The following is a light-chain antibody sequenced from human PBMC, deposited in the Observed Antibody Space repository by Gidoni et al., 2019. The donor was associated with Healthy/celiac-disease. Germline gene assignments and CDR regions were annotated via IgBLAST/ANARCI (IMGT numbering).Light chain of an antibody. V-gene: IGKV3-11*01. J-gene: IGKJ3*01. CDR3: QQRSNWLGFT. Sequence: EIVLPQSPATLSLSPGERATLSGRASQGVSSYLAWYQQKPGQAPRLLIYDSSNRATGIPARFSGSASGTYFSLTISSLVPEYFAVYYCQQRSNWLGFTFGPGTKVDIK. CDR1: QGVSSY. CDR2: DSS.